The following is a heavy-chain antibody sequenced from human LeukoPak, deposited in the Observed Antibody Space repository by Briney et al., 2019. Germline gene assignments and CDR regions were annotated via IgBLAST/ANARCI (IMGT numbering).Heavy chain of an antibody. D-gene: IGHD1-7*01. J-gene: IGHJ4*02. V-gene: IGHV4-61*02. CDR2: IYVSGST. CDR1: GASISSGSDY. CDR3: ASGVRTSFDY. Sequence: SETLSLTCTVSGASISSGSDYWSWILQPGGKGLEWIGRIYVSGSTNYNPSRESRVTISVDTPKNQFSLKLSSVTAADTAVYYCASGVRTSFDYWGRGTLVTVPS.